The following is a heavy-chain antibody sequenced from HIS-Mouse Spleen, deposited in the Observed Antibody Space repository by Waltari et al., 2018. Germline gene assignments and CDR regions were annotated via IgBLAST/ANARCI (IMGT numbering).Heavy chain of an antibody. CDR2: IWYDGSNK. D-gene: IGHD3-10*01. V-gene: IGHV3-33*01. CDR3: ASISLWGGPVDI. CDR1: GFTFSSYG. Sequence: QVQLVESGGGVVQPGRSLRLSCAASGFTFSSYGMHWVRQAPGKGLEGVAVIWYDGSNKYYADSVKGRLTISRDNSKNTLYLQMNSLRAEDTAVYYCASISLWGGPVDIWGQGTMVTVSS. J-gene: IGHJ3*02.